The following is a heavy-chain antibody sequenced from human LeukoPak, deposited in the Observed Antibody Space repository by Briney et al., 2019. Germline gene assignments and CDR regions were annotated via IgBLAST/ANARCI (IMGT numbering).Heavy chain of an antibody. J-gene: IGHJ4*02. CDR2: ISGSGGST. CDR1: GFTFSSYA. V-gene: IGHV3-23*01. Sequence: GGSLRLSCAASGFTFSSYAMGWFRQAPGKGLEWVSAISGSGGSTYYADSVKGRFTISRDNSKNTLYLQMNSLRAEDTAVYYCAKDEALVVPAAMSYWGQGTLVTVSS. D-gene: IGHD2-2*01. CDR3: AKDEALVVPAAMSY.